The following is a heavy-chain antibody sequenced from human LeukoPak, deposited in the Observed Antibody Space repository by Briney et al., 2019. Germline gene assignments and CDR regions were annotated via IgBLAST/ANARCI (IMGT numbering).Heavy chain of an antibody. V-gene: IGHV4-59*01. CDR1: GGSISPYF. CDR3: ARDDYRGVTNFDP. CDR2: ISYTGST. D-gene: IGHD3-10*01. J-gene: IGHJ5*02. Sequence: TSETLSLTCTVSGGSISPYFWSWMRQTPGKGLEWIGYISYTGSTNYNPALKSRVTIAVDTSKNQFSLQLTSVTAADTAVYYCARDDYRGVTNFDPWGQGTLVTVCS.